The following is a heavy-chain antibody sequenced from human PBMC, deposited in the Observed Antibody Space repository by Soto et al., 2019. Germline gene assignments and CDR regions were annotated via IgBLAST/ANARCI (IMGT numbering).Heavy chain of an antibody. Sequence: GGSLRLSCTTSGFTFSDYYMTWVRQAPGKGLEWISYMSGSGDAIYYADSVKGRFTISRDNAKNSLHLEMNSLRVEDTAMYYCVRGNFYYGMDVWGQGTTVTVSS. CDR1: GFTFSDYY. CDR3: VRGNFYYGMDV. CDR2: MSGSGDAI. V-gene: IGHV3-11*01. J-gene: IGHJ6*02.